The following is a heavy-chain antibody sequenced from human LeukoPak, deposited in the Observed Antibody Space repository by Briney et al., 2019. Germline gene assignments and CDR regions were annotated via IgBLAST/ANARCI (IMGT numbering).Heavy chain of an antibody. J-gene: IGHJ4*02. D-gene: IGHD3-22*01. CDR2: ISAYNGNT. CDR1: GYTFTSYG. CDR3: ARVPIHYYDSSGLLFFDY. V-gene: IGHV1-18*01. Sequence: ASVKVSCKASGYTFTSYGISWVRQAPGQGLEWMGWISAYNGNTNYAQKLQGRVTMTTDTSTSTAYMELRSLRSDDTAVYYCARVPIHYYDSSGLLFFDYWAREPWSPSPQ.